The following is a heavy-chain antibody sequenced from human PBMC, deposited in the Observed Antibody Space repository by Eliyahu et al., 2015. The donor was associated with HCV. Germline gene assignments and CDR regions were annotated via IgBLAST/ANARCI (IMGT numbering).Heavy chain of an antibody. CDR3: ARTLHSFSSESHFGY. Sequence: EVQLVESGGGLVQPGGSLRLSCAASGFSVXSHYMTWVRQAPGKGLEWVAFIYAGGSTFYADSVKGRFIISRDNSKNTMNLQMNSLRAEDTAVYYCARTLHSFSSESHFGYWGQGTLVAVSS. CDR2: IYAGGST. V-gene: IGHV3-66*01. D-gene: IGHD3-10*01. J-gene: IGHJ4*02. CDR1: GFSVXSHY.